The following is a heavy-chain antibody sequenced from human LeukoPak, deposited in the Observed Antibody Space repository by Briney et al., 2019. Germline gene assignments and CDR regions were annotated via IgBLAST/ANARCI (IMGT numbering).Heavy chain of an antibody. CDR2: IYSGGST. CDR1: GFTVSSNY. J-gene: IGHJ4*02. CDR3: ARVILAGYSYFDY. D-gene: IGHD3-9*01. V-gene: IGHV3-53*04. Sequence: PGGSLRLSCAASGFTVSSNYMSWVRQAPGKGLEWVSVIYSGGSTYYADSVKGRFTISRHNSKNTLYLQMNSLRAEDTAVYYCARVILAGYSYFDYWGQGTLVTVSS.